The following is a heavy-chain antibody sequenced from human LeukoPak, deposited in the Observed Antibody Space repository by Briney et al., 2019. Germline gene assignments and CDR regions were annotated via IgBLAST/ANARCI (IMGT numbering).Heavy chain of an antibody. CDR2: ISGSGGTT. D-gene: IGHD2-2*01. CDR1: GFTFSGYA. J-gene: IGHJ4*02. CDR3: AKGGYCSSTSCYAIDY. V-gene: IGHV3-23*01. Sequence: GGSLRLSCAASGFTFSGYAMSWVRQALGKGLEWVSAISGSGGTTYYADSVKGRFTISRDNSKNTLYLQMNSLRAEDTAVYYCAKGGYCSSTSCYAIDYWGQGTLVTVSS.